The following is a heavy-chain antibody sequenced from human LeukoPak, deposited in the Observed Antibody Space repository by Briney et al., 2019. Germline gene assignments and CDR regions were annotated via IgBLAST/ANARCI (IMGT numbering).Heavy chain of an antibody. D-gene: IGHD1-26*01. J-gene: IGHJ4*02. CDR3: AGVGATGAFDY. CDR1: GFTFSSYG. Sequence: GGSLRLSCAASGFTFSSYGMHWVRQAPGKGLEWVAFIRCDGSNKYYADSVKGRFTISRDNSKNTLYLQMNSLRAEDTAVYYCAGVGATGAFDYWGQGTLVTVSS. CDR2: IRCDGSNK. V-gene: IGHV3-30*02.